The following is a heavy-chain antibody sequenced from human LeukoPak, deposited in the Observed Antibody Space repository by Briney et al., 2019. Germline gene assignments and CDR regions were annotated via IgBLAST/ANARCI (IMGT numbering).Heavy chain of an antibody. CDR3: ARRTGYSTSRLHY. CDR1: GGSFSGYY. V-gene: IGHV4-34*01. D-gene: IGHD6-13*01. Sequence: SETLSLTCAVYGGSFSGYYWSWIRQPPGKGLEWIGEINHSGSTNYNPSLKSRVTISVDTSKNQCSLKLSSVTAADTAVYYCARRTGYSTSRLHYWGQGTLVTVSS. J-gene: IGHJ4*02. CDR2: INHSGST.